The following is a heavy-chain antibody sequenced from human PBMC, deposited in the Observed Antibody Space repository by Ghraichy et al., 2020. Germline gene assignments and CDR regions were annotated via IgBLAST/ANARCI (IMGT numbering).Heavy chain of an antibody. Sequence: SETLSLTCAVYVGSFSGYYWSWIRQPPGKGLEWIGEINHSGSTNYNPSLKSRVTISVDTSKNQFSLKLSSVTAADTAVYYCARLDRTISAFDYWGQGTLVTVSS. CDR1: VGSFSGYY. CDR2: INHSGST. D-gene: IGHD3-3*01. CDR3: ARLDRTISAFDY. J-gene: IGHJ4*02. V-gene: IGHV4-34*01.